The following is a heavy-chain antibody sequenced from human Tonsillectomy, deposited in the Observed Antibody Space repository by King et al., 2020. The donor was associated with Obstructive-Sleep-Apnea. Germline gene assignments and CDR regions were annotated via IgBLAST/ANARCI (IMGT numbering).Heavy chain of an antibody. CDR2: IYPPDSDT. CDR1: GYSFTTYW. CDR3: ARRRIGSYTLDGFDM. V-gene: IGHV5-51*01. D-gene: IGHD1-26*01. J-gene: IGHJ3*02. Sequence: QLVQSGAEVKKPGASLKISCKGSGYSFTTYWIGWVRQMPGKGLEWMGIIYPPDSDTRYSPSFQGQVSISADRSISTAYLQWSSLKASDTAIYYCARRRIGSYTLDGFDMWGQGTMVTVSS.